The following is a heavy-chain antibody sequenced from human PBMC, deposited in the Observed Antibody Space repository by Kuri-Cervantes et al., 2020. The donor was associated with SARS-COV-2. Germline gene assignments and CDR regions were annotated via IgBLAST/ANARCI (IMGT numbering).Heavy chain of an antibody. CDR2: IKQDGSEK. Sequence: GGSLRLSCAASGLTFSSYWMSWVRQAPGKGLEWVANIKQDGSEKYYVDSVKGRFTISRDNAKNSLYLQMNSLRAEDTAVYYCARVPIAAPDYWGQGTLVTVSS. CDR1: GLTFSSYW. D-gene: IGHD6-6*01. CDR3: ARVPIAAPDY. V-gene: IGHV3-7*01. J-gene: IGHJ4*02.